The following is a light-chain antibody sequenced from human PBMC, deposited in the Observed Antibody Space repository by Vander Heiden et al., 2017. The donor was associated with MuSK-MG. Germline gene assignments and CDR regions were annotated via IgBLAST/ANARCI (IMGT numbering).Light chain of an antibody. CDR1: QSISSW. V-gene: IGKV1-5*01. J-gene: IGKJ2*01. Sequence: DIQMTQSPSTLSASVGDRVTITCRASQSISSWLAWYQQKPGKAPKLLIYDASSLERGVPSRFSDSGYGTEFTLTISSRQPDDFAPYYCQQNNSYSQYTFGQGTKLEIK. CDR2: DAS. CDR3: QQNNSYSQYT.